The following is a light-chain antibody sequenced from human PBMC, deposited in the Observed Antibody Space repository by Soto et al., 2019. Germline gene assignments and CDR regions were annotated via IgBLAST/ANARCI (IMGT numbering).Light chain of an antibody. CDR3: QEYNNWPRAT. Sequence: EIVMTQSPATLSVSPGERATLSCRASQSISSNLAWYQQKPGQAPRLLMFRTSSRATGFPARSSGSGFGTEFNLTISSLPSEDFGVYYCQEYNNWPRATFGGGTKVEIK. CDR1: QSISSN. CDR2: RTS. J-gene: IGKJ4*01. V-gene: IGKV3-15*01.